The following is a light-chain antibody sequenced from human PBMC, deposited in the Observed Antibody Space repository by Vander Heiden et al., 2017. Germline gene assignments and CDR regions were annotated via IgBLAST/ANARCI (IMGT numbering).Light chain of an antibody. Sequence: DIQMTQSPSTLSASVGDRVTITCRASQSISSWLAWYQQKPGKAPKLLIYKASSLESGVPSRFSGSGSGTEFTLTISSLQPDDFATYYCHAGRTFGGGTKVEIK. CDR2: KAS. CDR1: QSISSW. J-gene: IGKJ4*01. CDR3: HAGRT. V-gene: IGKV1-5*03.